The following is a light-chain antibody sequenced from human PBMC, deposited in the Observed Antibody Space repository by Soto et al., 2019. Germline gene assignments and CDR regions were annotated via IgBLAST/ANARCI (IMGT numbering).Light chain of an antibody. CDR1: SGHSSYA. CDR2: LTSDGSH. V-gene: IGLV4-69*01. J-gene: IGLJ2*01. CDR3: QTWGTGIQV. Sequence: QSVLTQSPSASASLGASVKLTCTLSSGHSSYAIAWHQQQPEEGPRYWMTLTSDGSHSKGDGIPDRFSGSSSGAERYLTISSLQAEDEADYYCQTWGTGIQVFGGGTELTVL.